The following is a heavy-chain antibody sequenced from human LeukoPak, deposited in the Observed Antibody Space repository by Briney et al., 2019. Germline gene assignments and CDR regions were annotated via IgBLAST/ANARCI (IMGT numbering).Heavy chain of an antibody. J-gene: IGHJ6*03. D-gene: IGHD1-26*01. CDR3: ARDGSVGSYYYYMDV. Sequence: PSETLSLTCTVSGGSISSYYWSWLRQPPGKGLEWLGYIYYSGSTNYNPSLKSRVTISVDTSKNQFSLKLSSVTAADTAVYYCARDGSVGSYYYYMDVWGKGTTVTVSS. CDR2: IYYSGST. V-gene: IGHV4-59*01. CDR1: GGSISSYY.